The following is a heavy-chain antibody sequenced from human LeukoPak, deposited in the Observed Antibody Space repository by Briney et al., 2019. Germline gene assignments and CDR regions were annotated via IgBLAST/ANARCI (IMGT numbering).Heavy chain of an antibody. D-gene: IGHD3-22*01. CDR3: ARGPPSLNYYYDNSANDAFDI. V-gene: IGHV1-2*02. CDR2: INPNSGGT. CDR1: GYTITGYY. J-gene: IGHJ3*02. Sequence: ASVNVSCKASGYTITGYYMHWVRQAPGQGLEWMGWINPNSGGTKYAQKFQGRVTMTRDTSISTAYMELRRLRSDDTAVYYCARGPPSLNYYYDNSANDAFDIWGQGTMVTVSS.